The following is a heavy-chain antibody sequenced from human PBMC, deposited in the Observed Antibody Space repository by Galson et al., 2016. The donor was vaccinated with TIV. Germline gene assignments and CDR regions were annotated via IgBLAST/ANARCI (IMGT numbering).Heavy chain of an antibody. CDR1: GASMSENY. CDR2: MYTSVKT. V-gene: IGHV4-4*07. J-gene: IGHJ4*02. CDR3: AKDWWVTYTDRPYFEY. D-gene: IGHD2-15*01. Sequence: ETLSLTCTVSGASMSENYWSWIRQPAGKGLEWIGRMYTSVKTGYNPSLESRVTLSADTSKNQFSLRLWSVTAADTAVYFCAKDWWVTYTDRPYFEYWGQGILVTVSS.